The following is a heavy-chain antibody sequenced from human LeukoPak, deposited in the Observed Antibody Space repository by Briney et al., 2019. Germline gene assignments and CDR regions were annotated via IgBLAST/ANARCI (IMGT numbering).Heavy chain of an antibody. J-gene: IGHJ6*02. CDR3: AKTLYYYDSSGFFGMDV. D-gene: IGHD3-22*01. CDR2: ISGSGDST. Sequence: GGSLRLSCAASGFTFSTFAMTWVRQAPGKGLEWVSAISGSGDSTYYADSVKGRFTISRDNSKNTLYVQMNSLRAEDTAVYYCAKTLYYYDSSGFFGMDVWGQGTTVTVSS. V-gene: IGHV3-23*01. CDR1: GFTFSTFA.